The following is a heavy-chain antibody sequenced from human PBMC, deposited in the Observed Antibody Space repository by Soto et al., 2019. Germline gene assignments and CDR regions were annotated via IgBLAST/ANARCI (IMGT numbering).Heavy chain of an antibody. J-gene: IGHJ4*02. CDR1: GYTFTSYA. CDR3: ARYRGTQGGYFDY. CDR2: INAGNGNT. D-gene: IGHD1-7*01. Sequence: QVQLVQSGAEVKKPGASVKVSCKASGYTFTSYAMHWVRQAPGQRLEWMGWINAGNGNTRYSQKFQGRVTITRDTSASTAYMELSSLRSEDTAVYYCARYRGTQGGYFDYWGQGTLVTVSS. V-gene: IGHV1-3*01.